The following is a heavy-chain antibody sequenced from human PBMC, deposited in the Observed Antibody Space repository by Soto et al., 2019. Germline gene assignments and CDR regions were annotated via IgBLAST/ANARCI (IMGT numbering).Heavy chain of an antibody. D-gene: IGHD1-7*01. CDR3: ARGMVIWNYAPNYYYGMDV. V-gene: IGHV1-18*01. CDR2: ISAYNGNT. Sequence: GASVKVSCKASGYAFTSYGISWVRRAPGQGLEWMGWISAYNGNTNYAQKLQGRVTMTTDTSTSTAYMELRSLRSDDTAVYYCARGMVIWNYAPNYYYGMDVWGQGTTVTVSS. CDR1: GYAFTSYG. J-gene: IGHJ6*02.